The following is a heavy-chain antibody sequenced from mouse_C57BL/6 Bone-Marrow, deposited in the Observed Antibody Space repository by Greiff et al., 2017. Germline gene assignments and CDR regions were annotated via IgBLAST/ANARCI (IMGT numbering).Heavy chain of an antibody. V-gene: IGHV5-9*01. D-gene: IGHD1-1*01. CDR3: SRQVTTVLATKYFDV. Sequence: EVKLVESGGGLVKPGGSLKLSCAASGFTFSSYTMSWVRQTPEKSLQWVAAISGGGGNTYYPDSVKGRFTISRDNDKNILYLQMSSLRSEDTALYDCSRQVTTVLATKYFDVWGTGTTVTVSS. CDR1: GFTFSSYT. J-gene: IGHJ1*03. CDR2: ISGGGGNT.